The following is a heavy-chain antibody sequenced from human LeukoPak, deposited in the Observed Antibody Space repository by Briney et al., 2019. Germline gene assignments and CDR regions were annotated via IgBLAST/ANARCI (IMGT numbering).Heavy chain of an antibody. CDR1: GYTFTSYG. CDR2: ISSYNGHT. D-gene: IGHD1-26*01. J-gene: IGHJ4*02. CDR3: ARDLSSSGSYYSYFDY. V-gene: IGHV1-18*01. Sequence: GASVKVSCKASGYTFTSYGISWVRQAPGQGLEWMGWISSYNGHTKYAQKYQGRVTMTTDTSTTTAYMELRSLRSDDTAVYYCARDLSSSGSYYSYFDYWGQGTLVTVSS.